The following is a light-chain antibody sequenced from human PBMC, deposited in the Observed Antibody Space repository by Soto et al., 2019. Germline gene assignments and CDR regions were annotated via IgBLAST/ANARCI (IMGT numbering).Light chain of an antibody. CDR1: QSVSSY. CDR3: QQYNNWAPST. Sequence: IVLTQSPATLSLSPWARATLSCSASQSVSSYLAGYQQKPGQAPTLLLYGASTRATGIPARFSGSGSGTEFTLTISSLQYEDVAVYYCQQYNNWAPSTFGQGTRVEI. V-gene: IGKV3-15*01. CDR2: GAS. J-gene: IGKJ5*01.